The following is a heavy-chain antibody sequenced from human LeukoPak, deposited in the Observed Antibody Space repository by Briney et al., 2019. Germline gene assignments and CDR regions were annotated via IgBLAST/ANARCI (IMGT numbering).Heavy chain of an antibody. CDR2: IYYSVST. CDR3: ASRAYGGNSIWN. V-gene: IGHV4-39*07. CDR1: GGSISSSSYY. D-gene: IGHD4-23*01. Sequence: PSETLSLTCTVSGGSISSSSYYWGWIRQPPGKGLEWIGSIYYSVSTYYNPSLKSRVTMSVDTSKNQFSLKLSSVTAADTAVYYCASRAYGGNSIWNWGQGTLVTVSS. J-gene: IGHJ4*02.